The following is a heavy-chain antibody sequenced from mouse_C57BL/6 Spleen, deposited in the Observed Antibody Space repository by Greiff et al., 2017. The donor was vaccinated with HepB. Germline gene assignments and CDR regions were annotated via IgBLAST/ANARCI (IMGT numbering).Heavy chain of an antibody. CDR3: ARGGKEAWFAY. J-gene: IGHJ3*01. CDR1: GFTFSDYY. CDR2: ISNGGGST. V-gene: IGHV5-12*01. D-gene: IGHD1-3*01. Sequence: EVKLVESGGGLVQPGGSMKLSCAASGFTFSDYYMYWVRQTPEKRLEWVAYISNGGGSTYYPDTVKGRFTISRDNAKNTLYLQMSRLKSEDTAMYYCARGGKEAWFAYWGQGTLVTVSA.